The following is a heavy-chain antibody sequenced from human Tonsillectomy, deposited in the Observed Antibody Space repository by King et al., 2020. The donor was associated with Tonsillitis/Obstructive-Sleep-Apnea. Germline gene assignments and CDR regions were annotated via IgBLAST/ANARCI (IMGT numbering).Heavy chain of an antibody. D-gene: IGHD6-6*01. Sequence: EVQLVESGGGLVQPGGSLRLSCAASEFTFSGYAMSWVRQAPGKGLEWVSAISGSDDSTSYADSVKGRFSISRDNSKNTLYLQMNTLRAEDTAVYYCAKGGPYSNSSVRGWFDYWGQGALVTVSS. CDR3: AKGGPYSNSSVRGWFDY. CDR1: EFTFSGYA. CDR2: ISGSDDST. J-gene: IGHJ4*02. V-gene: IGHV3-23*04.